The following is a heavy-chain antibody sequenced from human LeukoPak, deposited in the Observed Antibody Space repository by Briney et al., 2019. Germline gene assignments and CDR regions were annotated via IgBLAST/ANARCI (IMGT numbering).Heavy chain of an antibody. V-gene: IGHV3-7*01. D-gene: IGHD2-2*01. Sequence: PGGSLRLSCAVSGFTFSSYWMSWVRQAPGKGLEWVANIKQDGSEKYYVDSVKGRFTISRDNAKNSLYLQMNSLRAEDTAVYYCAREGKLLLSYWGQGTLVTVTS. CDR2: IKQDGSEK. J-gene: IGHJ4*02. CDR3: AREGKLLLSY. CDR1: GFTFSSYW.